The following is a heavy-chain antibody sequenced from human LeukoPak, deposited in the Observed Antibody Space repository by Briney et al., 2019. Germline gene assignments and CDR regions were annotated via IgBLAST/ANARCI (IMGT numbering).Heavy chain of an antibody. J-gene: IGHJ4*02. CDR1: GYTLTELS. Sequence: ASVKVSCKVSGYTLTELSMHWVRQAPGKGLEWMGGFDPEDGETIYAQKFQGRVTMTEDTSTDTAYMELSSLRSEDTAVYYYATFFPSWVRYFDWLTFDYWGQGTLVTVSS. V-gene: IGHV1-24*01. CDR3: ATFFPSWVRYFDWLTFDY. CDR2: FDPEDGET. D-gene: IGHD3-9*01.